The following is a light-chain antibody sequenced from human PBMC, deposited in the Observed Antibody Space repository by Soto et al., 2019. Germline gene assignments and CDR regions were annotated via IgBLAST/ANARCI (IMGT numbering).Light chain of an antibody. CDR1: SGHSSYA. J-gene: IGLJ2*01. CDR3: QTWGTGFQV. Sequence: QLVLTQSPSASASLGASVKLTCTLSSGHSSYAIAWHQMQPGKGPRYLMDLNNDGSHTKGDGIPDRFSGSSSGAERYLIISSLQSEDDADYYCQTWGTGFQVFGGGTKLTVL. CDR2: LNNDGSH. V-gene: IGLV4-69*01.